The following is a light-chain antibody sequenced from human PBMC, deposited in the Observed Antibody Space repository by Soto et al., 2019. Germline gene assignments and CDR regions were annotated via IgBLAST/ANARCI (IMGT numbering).Light chain of an antibody. CDR2: VND. Sequence: QSDLTQPPSVSGAPGQRVTISCTGSSSNIGAGYDVHWYQQLPGTAPKLVIYVNDNRPSGVPDRFSGSKSGASASLAITGLQADDEADYYCQSYDSSLSGFVIFGGGTKLTVL. CDR3: QSYDSSLSGFVI. J-gene: IGLJ2*01. V-gene: IGLV1-40*03. CDR1: SSNIGAGYD.